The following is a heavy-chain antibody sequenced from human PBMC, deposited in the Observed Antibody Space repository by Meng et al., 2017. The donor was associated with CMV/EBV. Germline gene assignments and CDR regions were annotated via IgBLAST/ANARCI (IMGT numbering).Heavy chain of an antibody. CDR1: GGSISSSSYY. CDR3: ARDAYSSSWYGEYYYYYGMDV. J-gene: IGHJ6*02. Sequence: SETLSLTCTVSGGSISSSSYYWGWVRQPPGQGFEWIGSLYYTGSTYYNTSLGSRVTMSVDTSRNQFSLKLSSVTAADTAVYYCARDAYSSSWYGEYYYYYGMDVWGQGTTVTVSS. D-gene: IGHD6-13*01. CDR2: LYYTGST. V-gene: IGHV4-39*02.